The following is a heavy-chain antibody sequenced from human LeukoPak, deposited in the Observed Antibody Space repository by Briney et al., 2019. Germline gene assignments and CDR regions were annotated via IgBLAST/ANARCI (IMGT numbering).Heavy chain of an antibody. Sequence: RPGGSLRLSCAASGFTFDDYGMSWVRQAPGKGLEWVSGINWNGGSTGYADSVKGRLTISRDNSKNTLYLQMNSLRAEDTAIYYCAKPYGNGWYFFDYWGQGTLVTVSS. CDR2: INWNGGST. CDR1: GFTFDDYG. CDR3: AKPYGNGWYFFDY. D-gene: IGHD6-19*01. V-gene: IGHV3-20*04. J-gene: IGHJ4*02.